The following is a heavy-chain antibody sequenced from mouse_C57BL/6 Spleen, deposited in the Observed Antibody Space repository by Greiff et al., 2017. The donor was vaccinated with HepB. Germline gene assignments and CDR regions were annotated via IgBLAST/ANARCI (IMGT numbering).Heavy chain of an antibody. Sequence: EVKVEESGGGLVKPGGSLKLSCAASGFTFSSYAMSWVRQTPEKRLEWVATISDGGSYTYYPDNVKGRFTISRDNAKNNLYLQMSHLKAEDTAMYYCAREYYYDGFAYWGQGTLVTVSA. CDR3: AREYYYDGFAY. J-gene: IGHJ3*01. V-gene: IGHV5-4*01. CDR1: GFTFSSYA. CDR2: ISDGGSYT. D-gene: IGHD2-4*01.